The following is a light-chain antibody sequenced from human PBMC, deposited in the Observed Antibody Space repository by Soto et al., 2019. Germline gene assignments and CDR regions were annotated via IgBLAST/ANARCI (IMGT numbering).Light chain of an antibody. Sequence: DIQMTQSPYSLSASVGDKVTITCRASQSISSYLNWYQQKPGKAPKLLIYAASSLQSGVPSRFSGSGSGTDSTLTISSLQPEDFATYYCQQSYSTPMYTFGQGTKLEIK. CDR2: AAS. J-gene: IGKJ2*01. V-gene: IGKV1-39*01. CDR3: QQSYSTPMYT. CDR1: QSISSY.